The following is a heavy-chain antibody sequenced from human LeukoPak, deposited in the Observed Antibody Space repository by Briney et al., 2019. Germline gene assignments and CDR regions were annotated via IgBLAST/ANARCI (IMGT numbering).Heavy chain of an antibody. CDR3: AREYYYDSMVD. Sequence: PSETLSLTCAVYGGSFSGYYWSWIRQPPRKGLEWIGEINHSGSTNYNPSLKSRVTISVDTSKNQFSLKLSSVTAADTAVYYCAREYYYDSMVDWGQGTMVTVSS. J-gene: IGHJ3*01. V-gene: IGHV4-34*01. CDR1: GGSFSGYY. D-gene: IGHD3-22*01. CDR2: INHSGST.